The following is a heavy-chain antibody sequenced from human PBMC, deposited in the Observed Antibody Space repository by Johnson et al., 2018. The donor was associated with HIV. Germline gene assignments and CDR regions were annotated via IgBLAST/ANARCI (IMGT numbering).Heavy chain of an antibody. V-gene: IGHV3-7*05. CDR1: GFTFSRYW. CDR2: IKQDGSEK. CDR3: ARDRLREGYAFDI. Sequence: VQLVESGGGLVQPGGSLRLSCAASGFTFSRYWMSWVRQAPGKGLEWVANIKQDGSEKYYVDSIKGRFTISRDNAKNSLYLQMNSLRAEDTALYYCARDRLREGYAFDIWGQGTMVTVSS. D-gene: IGHD1-26*01. J-gene: IGHJ3*02.